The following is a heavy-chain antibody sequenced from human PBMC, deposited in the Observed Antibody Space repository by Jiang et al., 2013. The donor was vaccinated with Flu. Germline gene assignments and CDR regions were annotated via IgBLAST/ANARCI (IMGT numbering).Heavy chain of an antibody. CDR2: INTNTGNP. CDR1: TFTSYA. CDR3: ARVRSSSSLYYYYYYGMDV. Sequence: TFTSYAMNWVRQAPGQGLEWMGWINTNTGNPTYAQGFTGRFVFSLDTSVSTAYLQISSLKAEDTAVYYCARVRSSSSLYYYYYYGMDVWGQGTTVTVSS. D-gene: IGHD6-6*01. V-gene: IGHV7-4-1*02. J-gene: IGHJ6*02.